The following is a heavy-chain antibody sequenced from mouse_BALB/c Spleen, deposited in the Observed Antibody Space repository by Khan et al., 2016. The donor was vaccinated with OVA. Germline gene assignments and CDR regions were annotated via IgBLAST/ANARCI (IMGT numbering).Heavy chain of an antibody. CDR1: GYTFTSYW. J-gene: IGHJ2*01. CDR2: TNPTNGRT. D-gene: IGHD1-1*01. CDR3: ARIKKIVATYFDY. Sequence: QVQLQQSGAELVKAGASVKMSCKASGYTFTSYWMHWVKQRLGQGLEWFAETNPTNGRTYYNEKFKRKATLTVDKSSSTAYMLLSGPTFDDSAVYSCARIKKIVATYFDYWGQGTTLTVSS. V-gene: IGHV1S81*02.